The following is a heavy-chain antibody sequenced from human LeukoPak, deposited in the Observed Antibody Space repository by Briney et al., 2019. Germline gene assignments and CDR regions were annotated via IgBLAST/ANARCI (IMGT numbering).Heavy chain of an antibody. Sequence: ASVKVSCKASGYTFSNYGMSRVRQAPGHGLEWMGWISGFSGHTKDSQKLQGRVTVTTDTSTNTAYMELRSLRSDDTAVYYCARERKSSYDTLTGYYKSDAFDIWGQGTMVTVSS. CDR3: ARERKSSYDTLTGYYKSDAFDI. J-gene: IGHJ3*02. CDR1: GYTFSNYG. CDR2: ISGFSGHT. D-gene: IGHD3-9*01. V-gene: IGHV1-18*04.